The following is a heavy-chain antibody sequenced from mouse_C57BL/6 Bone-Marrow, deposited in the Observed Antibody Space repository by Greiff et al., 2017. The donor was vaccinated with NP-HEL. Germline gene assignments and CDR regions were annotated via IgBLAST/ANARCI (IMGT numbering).Heavy chain of an antibody. V-gene: IGHV1-72*01. D-gene: IGHD1-1*01. Sequence: QVQLQQPGADLVKPGASVKLSCKASGYTFTSYWMHWLKQRPGLGLEWIGRIDPNSGGTMFNEKFKTKATLPVDKPSSTAYMQLSSLTPEDSAVPYGARCYYVSRGGDFDVWGTGTTV. CDR1: GYTFTSYW. CDR2: IDPNSGGT. J-gene: IGHJ1*03. CDR3: ARCYYVSRGGDFDV.